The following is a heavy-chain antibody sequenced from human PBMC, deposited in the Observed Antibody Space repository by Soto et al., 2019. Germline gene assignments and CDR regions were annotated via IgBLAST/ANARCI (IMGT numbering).Heavy chain of an antibody. V-gene: IGHV4-34*02. J-gene: IGHJ4*02. D-gene: IGHD1-1*01. Sequence: QVQLQQWGAGLLKPSETLSLTCGVYGGSFTGYYWSWIRQPPGKGLEWIGEINHSGSTNYNPSLKSRVTISVDTPKNQFSLKLSSVTAADTAVYYCARPAIATTVSAFDYWGQGTLVTVSS. CDR2: INHSGST. CDR1: GGSFTGYY. CDR3: ARPAIATTVSAFDY.